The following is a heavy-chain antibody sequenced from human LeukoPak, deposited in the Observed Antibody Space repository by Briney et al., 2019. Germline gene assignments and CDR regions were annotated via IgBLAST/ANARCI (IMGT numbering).Heavy chain of an antibody. Sequence: GSLRLSCAASGFTFSDYNMNWVRQAPGKGLESVSYMSRSGDIIYYADSVKGRFTISRDNAKNSLYLQMNSLRAEDTAVYYCARDVYYGSGSPRLDYWGQGTLVTVSS. CDR1: GFTFSDYN. J-gene: IGHJ4*02. CDR3: ARDVYYGSGSPRLDY. D-gene: IGHD3-10*01. V-gene: IGHV3-48*01. CDR2: MSRSGDII.